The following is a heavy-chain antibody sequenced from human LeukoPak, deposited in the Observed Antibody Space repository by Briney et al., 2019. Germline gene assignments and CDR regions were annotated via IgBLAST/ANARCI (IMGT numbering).Heavy chain of an antibody. CDR2: INHSGST. CDR3: ASPVGAADAFDI. D-gene: IGHD1-26*01. CDR1: GGSFSGYY. J-gene: IGHJ3*02. Sequence: SETLSLTCAVYGGSFSGYYWSWIRQPPGKGLEWIGEINHSGSTNYNPSLKSRVTISVDTSKNQFSLKLSSVTAADTAVYYCASPVGAADAFDIWGQGTMVTVSS. V-gene: IGHV4-34*01.